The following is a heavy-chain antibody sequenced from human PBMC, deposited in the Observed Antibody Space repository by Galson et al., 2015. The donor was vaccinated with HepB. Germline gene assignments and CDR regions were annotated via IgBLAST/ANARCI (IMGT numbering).Heavy chain of an antibody. Sequence: LSLTCTLSGDSISVYFWSWIRQSPATGLEWIGTIYFGVSTDYNASLKSRVSISGDKSKRQISLDLTAVTAADTAVYYCARGVFQRSAPYDLWGQGIHVTVSS. CDR2: IYFGVST. CDR1: GDSISVYF. J-gene: IGHJ5*02. V-gene: IGHV4-59*12. D-gene: IGHD5-24*01. CDR3: ARGVFQRSAPYDL.